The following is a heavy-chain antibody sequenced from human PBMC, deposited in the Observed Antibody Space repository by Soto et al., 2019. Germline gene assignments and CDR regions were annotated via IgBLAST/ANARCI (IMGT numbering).Heavy chain of an antibody. CDR3: ARDQPEYTSSGWFPPRPYWSFDL. V-gene: IGHV3-7*03. CDR2: IEQGGSEK. J-gene: IGHJ2*01. Sequence: GGSLRLSCAASQFTFGTYWMTWLRQAPGKGLEWVAKIEQGGSEKYYVDSVKGRFTISRDNAKDSLYLQMNSLRAEDTAVYFCARDQPEYTSSGWFPPRPYWSFDLWGRGTLVTVSS. CDR1: QFTFGTYW. D-gene: IGHD6-19*01.